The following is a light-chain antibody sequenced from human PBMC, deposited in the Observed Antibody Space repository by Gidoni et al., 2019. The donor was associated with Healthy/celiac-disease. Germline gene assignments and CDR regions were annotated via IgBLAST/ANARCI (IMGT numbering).Light chain of an antibody. CDR1: QSLLHSNGYNY. CDR3: MQGA. V-gene: IGKV2-28*01. Sequence: DIVMTQSPLPLPVTPGEPASISCSSSQSLLHSNGYNYLDWYLQKPGQSPQLLIYLGSNRASGVPDRFSGSGSGTDFTLKISRVEAEDVGVYYCMQGAFGPGTKVDIK. CDR2: LGS. J-gene: IGKJ3*01.